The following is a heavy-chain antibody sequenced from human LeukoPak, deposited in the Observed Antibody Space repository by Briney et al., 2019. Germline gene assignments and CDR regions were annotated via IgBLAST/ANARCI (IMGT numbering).Heavy chain of an antibody. V-gene: IGHV3-21*01. CDR1: GFTFSSYA. CDR2: ISSSSSYI. CDR3: AREDSYYYGSGSYPFDY. J-gene: IGHJ4*02. Sequence: GGSLRLSCAASGFTFSSYAMHWVRQAPGKGLEWVSSISSSSSYIYYADSVKGRFTISRDNAKNSLYLQMNSLRAEDTAVYYCAREDSYYYGSGSYPFDYWGQGTLVTVSS. D-gene: IGHD3-10*01.